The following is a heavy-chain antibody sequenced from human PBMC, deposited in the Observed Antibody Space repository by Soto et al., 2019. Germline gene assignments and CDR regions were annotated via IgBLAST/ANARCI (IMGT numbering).Heavy chain of an antibody. CDR1: GGTLSTYT. V-gene: IGHV1-69*08. CDR2: IIPIIGII. CDR3: AGDPDSHYNDSHASSYP. J-gene: IGHJ5*02. Sequence: QVQLVQSGAEVKKPGSSVKVSCKASGGTLSTYTITWVRQAPGQGLEWMGRIIPIIGIINYAQKFQGRVTITADKFTGTAYMELTRLRSDDTAVYYCAGDPDSHYNDSHASSYPWGQGTLVTVSS. D-gene: IGHD3-22*01.